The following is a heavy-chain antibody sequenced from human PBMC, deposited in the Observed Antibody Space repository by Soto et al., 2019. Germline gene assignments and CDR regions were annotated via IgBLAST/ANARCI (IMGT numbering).Heavy chain of an antibody. CDR3: ARDFVLMVYAMRQYNWFDP. V-gene: IGHV1-18*01. Sequence: ASVKVSCKASGYTFTSYGISWVRQAPGQGLEWMGWISAYNGNTNYAQKLQGRVTMTTDTSTSTAYMELRSLRSDDTAVYYCARDFVLMVYAMRQYNWFDPWGQGTLVTVSS. D-gene: IGHD2-8*01. J-gene: IGHJ5*02. CDR2: ISAYNGNT. CDR1: GYTFTSYG.